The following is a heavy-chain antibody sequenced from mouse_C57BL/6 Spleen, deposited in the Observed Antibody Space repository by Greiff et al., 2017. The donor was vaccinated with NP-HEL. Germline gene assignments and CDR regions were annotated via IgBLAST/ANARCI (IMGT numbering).Heavy chain of an antibody. CDR2: IDPEDGDT. CDR1: GFNIKDYY. Sequence: EVKLMESGAELVRPGASVKLSCTASGFNIKDYYMHWVKQRPEQGLEWIGRIDPEDGDTEYAPKFQGKATMTADTSSNTAYLQLSSLTSEDTAVYYCTTIYYDYDGAYWGQGTLVTVSA. D-gene: IGHD2-4*01. V-gene: IGHV14-1*01. J-gene: IGHJ3*01. CDR3: TTIYYDYDGAY.